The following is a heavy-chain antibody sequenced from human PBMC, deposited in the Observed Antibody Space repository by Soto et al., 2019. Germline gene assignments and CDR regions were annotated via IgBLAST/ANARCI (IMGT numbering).Heavy chain of an antibody. CDR1: GFTFSSYG. J-gene: IGHJ6*02. CDR3: AKDQAVYYHSGMDV. CDR2: ISYDGSNK. Sequence: QVQLVESGGGVVQPGRSLRLSCAASGFTFSSYGMHWVRQAPGKGLEWVAVISYDGSNKYYADSMKGRFTISRDNSKNTLYLQMNSLRGEDTAVYYCAKDQAVYYHSGMDVWGQGTTVTVYS. V-gene: IGHV3-30*18.